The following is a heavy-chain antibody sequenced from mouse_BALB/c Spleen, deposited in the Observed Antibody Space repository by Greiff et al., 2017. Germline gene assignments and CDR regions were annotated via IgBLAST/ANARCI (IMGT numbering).Heavy chain of an antibody. Sequence: VQLQQSGPGLVAPSQSLSITCTVSGFSLTDYGVSWIRQPPGKGLEWLGVIWGGGSTYYNSALKSRLSISKDNSKSQVFLKMNSLQTDDTAMYYCAKLYGNYEDYAMDYWGQGTSVTVSS. CDR1: GFSLTDYG. J-gene: IGHJ4*01. D-gene: IGHD2-10*02. CDR2: IWGGGST. CDR3: AKLYGNYEDYAMDY. V-gene: IGHV2-6-5*01.